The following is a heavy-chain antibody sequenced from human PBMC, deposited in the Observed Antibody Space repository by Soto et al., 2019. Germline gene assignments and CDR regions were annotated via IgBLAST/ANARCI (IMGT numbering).Heavy chain of an antibody. CDR1: GYTFTFRY. Sequence: ASVKVSCKASGYTFTFRYLHWVRQAPGQALEWMGWITPFKSDTNYAQKFQDRVTITRDRSVSTAYMELSNLRSDDTAMYHCARSPFAGSDAFDIWGQGTMVTVSS. D-gene: IGHD1-1*01. V-gene: IGHV1-45*02. CDR3: ARSPFAGSDAFDI. J-gene: IGHJ3*02. CDR2: ITPFKSDT.